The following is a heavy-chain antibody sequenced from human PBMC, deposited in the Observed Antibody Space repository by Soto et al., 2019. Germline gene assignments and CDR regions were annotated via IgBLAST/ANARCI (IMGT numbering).Heavy chain of an antibody. CDR2: VYWNDDI. V-gene: IGHV2-5*01. CDR1: GFSLRSTGMG. Sequence: SGPTLVNPTQTLTLTCTFSGFSLRSTGMGVGWIRQPPGEALEWLALVYWNDDIRYSPSLKSRLTLTKDTSNNQVVLTLTNMDPVDTGTYYCAHRRWQPAPGTSDYFEPWGQGILVTVSS. D-gene: IGHD6-13*01. J-gene: IGHJ1*01. CDR3: AHRRWQPAPGTSDYFEP.